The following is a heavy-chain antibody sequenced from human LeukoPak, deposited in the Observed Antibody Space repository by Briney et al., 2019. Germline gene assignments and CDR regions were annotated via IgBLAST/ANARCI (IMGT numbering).Heavy chain of an antibody. CDR2: ISGSGGST. V-gene: IGHV3-23*01. Sequence: PGGSLRLSCAASGFTFSSYAMSRVRQAPGKGLEWVSGISGSGGSTYYADSVKGRFTISRDNSKNTLYLQMNSLRAEDTAVYYCAKDLDYSVGYAFDIWGQGTMVTVSS. J-gene: IGHJ3*02. CDR1: GFTFSSYA. D-gene: IGHD4-11*01. CDR3: AKDLDYSVGYAFDI.